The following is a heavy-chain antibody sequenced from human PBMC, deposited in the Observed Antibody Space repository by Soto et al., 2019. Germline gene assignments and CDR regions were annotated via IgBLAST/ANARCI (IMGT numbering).Heavy chain of an antibody. V-gene: IGHV4-39*01. CDR2: IYYSGST. CDR1: GGSISSSSYY. D-gene: IGHD2-15*01. J-gene: IGHJ4*02. CDR3: ARLPARSTGWYGYCSGGSCYYDY. Sequence: QLQLQESGPGLVKPSETLSLTCTVSGGSISSSSYYWGWIRQPPGKGLEWIGSIYYSGSTYYNPSLKSRVTISVDTSKNQFSLKLSSVTAADTAVYYCARLPARSTGWYGYCSGGSCYYDYWGQGTLVTVSS.